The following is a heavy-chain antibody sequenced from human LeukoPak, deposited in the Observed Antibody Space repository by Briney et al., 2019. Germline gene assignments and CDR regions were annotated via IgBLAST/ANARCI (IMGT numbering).Heavy chain of an antibody. V-gene: IGHV4-38-2*02. D-gene: IGHD3-22*01. CDR3: ASNYYDSSGYYYDY. CDR2: IYHSGST. Sequence: PSETLSLTCTVSGYSISSGYYWGWIRQPPGKGLEWIGYIYHSGSTYYNPSLKSRVTISVDRSKNQFSLKLSSVTAADTAVYYCASNYYDSSGYYYDYWGQGTLVTVSS. CDR1: GYSISSGYY. J-gene: IGHJ4*02.